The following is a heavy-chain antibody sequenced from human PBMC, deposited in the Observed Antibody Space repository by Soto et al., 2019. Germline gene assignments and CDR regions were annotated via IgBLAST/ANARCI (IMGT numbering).Heavy chain of an antibody. CDR3: ARDAKPEAFDI. J-gene: IGHJ3*02. CDR2: IYYSGST. Sequence: SETLSLTCTVSGGSISSGDYYWSWIRQPPGKGLEWIGYIYYSGSTYSTPSLKSRVTISVDTYKNQFTLKLSSVTAADTAVYYCARDAKPEAFDIWGQGTMVTVSS. CDR1: GGSISSGDYY. D-gene: IGHD2-2*01. V-gene: IGHV4-30-4*08.